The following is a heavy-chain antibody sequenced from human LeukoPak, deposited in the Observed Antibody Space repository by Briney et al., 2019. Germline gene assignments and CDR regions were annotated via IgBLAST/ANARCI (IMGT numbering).Heavy chain of an antibody. CDR2: IYTNGSI. J-gene: IGHJ6*03. CDR1: GGSISSGSYY. V-gene: IGHV4-61*02. Sequence: SETLSLTCTVSGGSISSGSYYWSWIRQPAGKGLEWIGRIYTNGSINYNPSLKSRVTISVDTSKNQFSLKLSSVTAADTAVYYCARVNPPRYSYAYYMDVWGKGTTVIVSS. D-gene: IGHD5-18*01. CDR3: ARVNPPRYSYAYYMDV.